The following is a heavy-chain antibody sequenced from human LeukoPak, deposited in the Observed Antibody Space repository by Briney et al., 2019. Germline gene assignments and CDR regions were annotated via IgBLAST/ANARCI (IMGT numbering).Heavy chain of an antibody. CDR3: VLGSGSYSNDAFDI. CDR1: GFTFSSYN. V-gene: IGHV3-23*01. D-gene: IGHD3-10*01. J-gene: IGHJ3*02. Sequence: GGSLRLSCAASGFTFSSYNMNWVRQAPGKGLEWVSAISGSGGSTYYADSVKGRFTISRDNSKNTLYLQMNSLRAEDTAVYYCVLGSGSYSNDAFDIWGQGTMVTVSS. CDR2: ISGSGGST.